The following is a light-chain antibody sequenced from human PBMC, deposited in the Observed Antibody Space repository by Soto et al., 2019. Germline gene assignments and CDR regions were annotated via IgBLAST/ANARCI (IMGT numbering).Light chain of an antibody. CDR2: DDD. J-gene: IGLJ3*02. CDR3: SSYTSSSTRV. Sequence: QSVLTQPPSVSAAPGQNVTISCSGSSSNIGSNYVSWYEQFPGKAPKLLLHDDDKRPSGIPERFSGSKSGTSATLAITGLQTEDEADYYCSSYTSSSTRVFGGGTKVTVL. CDR1: SSNIGSNY. V-gene: IGLV1-51*01.